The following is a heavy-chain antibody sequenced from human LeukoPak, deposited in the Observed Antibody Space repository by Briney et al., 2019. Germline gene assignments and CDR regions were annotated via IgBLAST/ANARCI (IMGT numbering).Heavy chain of an antibody. CDR2: ISPYNGNT. CDR3: ARDDWLGYCSGGSCLVDY. J-gene: IGHJ4*02. CDR1: GYTFTSYG. Sequence: GASVKVSCKASGYTFTSYGISWVRQAPGQGLEWWGWISPYNGNTNYAQKLQGRVTMTTDTSTSTAYMELRSLRSDDTAVYYCARDDWLGYCSGGSCLVDYWGQGTLVTVSS. V-gene: IGHV1-18*01. D-gene: IGHD2-15*01.